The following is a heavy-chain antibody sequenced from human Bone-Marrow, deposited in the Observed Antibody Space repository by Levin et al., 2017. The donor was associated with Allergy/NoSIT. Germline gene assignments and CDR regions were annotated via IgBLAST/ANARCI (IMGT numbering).Heavy chain of an antibody. J-gene: IGHJ4*02. CDR2: IYYIGST. CDR3: ARLALDIEVVPAVYYFDS. D-gene: IGHD2-2*01. Sequence: PSETLSLTCSVSGDSVTNSNYYWDWIRQPPGKGLEWIGSIYYIGSTYYNPSLKSRVTISVDTSRNQFSLKLSSVTAADTAVYYCARLALDIEVVPAVYYFDSWGRGTLLTVSS. V-gene: IGHV4-39*01. CDR1: GDSVTNSNYY.